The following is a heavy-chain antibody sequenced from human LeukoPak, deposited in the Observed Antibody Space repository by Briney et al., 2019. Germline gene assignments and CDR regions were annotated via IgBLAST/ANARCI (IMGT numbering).Heavy chain of an antibody. J-gene: IGHJ4*02. D-gene: IGHD5-24*01. CDR1: GYTFSGYA. CDR3: ARGIWSATRVDYYLDN. CDR2: INAGNGHT. V-gene: IGHV1-3*01. Sequence: GASVKVSCKASGYTFSGYAIHWVRQAPGLRFEWMGWINAGNGHTKYSQNFQGRVTITRDSSANIVYMDVSSLTSEDTAVYYCARGIWSATRVDYYLDNWGRGTLVTVSS.